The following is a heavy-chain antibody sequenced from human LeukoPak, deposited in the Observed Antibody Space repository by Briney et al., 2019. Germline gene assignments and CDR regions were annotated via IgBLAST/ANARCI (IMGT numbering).Heavy chain of an antibody. Sequence: SVKVSCNASGGTFSSYAISWVRQAPGQGLEWMGGIIPIFGTANYAQEFQGRVTITTDESTSTDYMELSSLRSEDTAVYYYARNQGADGSGAPYYMDVWGKGTTVTVSS. V-gene: IGHV1-69*05. CDR1: GGTFSSYA. CDR2: IIPIFGTA. J-gene: IGHJ6*03. CDR3: ARNQGADGSGAPYYMDV. D-gene: IGHD3-10*01.